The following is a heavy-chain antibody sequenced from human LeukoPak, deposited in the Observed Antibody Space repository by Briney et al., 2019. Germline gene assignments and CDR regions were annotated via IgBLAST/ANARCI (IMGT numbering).Heavy chain of an antibody. CDR1: GGSVSSYY. Sequence: SETRSLTCTVSGGSVSSYYWSWIRQPAGKGLEWIGEINHSGSTNYNPSLKSRVTISVDTSKNQFSLRLSSVTAADTAVYYCARDGEAAAIPNWFDPWGQGTLVTVSS. CDR2: INHSGST. D-gene: IGHD6-13*01. J-gene: IGHJ5*02. CDR3: ARDGEAAAIPNWFDP. V-gene: IGHV4-34*01.